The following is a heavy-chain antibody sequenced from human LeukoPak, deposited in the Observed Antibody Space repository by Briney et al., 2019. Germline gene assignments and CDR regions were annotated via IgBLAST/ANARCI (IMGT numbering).Heavy chain of an antibody. V-gene: IGHV1-2*02. J-gene: IGHJ5*02. D-gene: IGHD1-26*01. Sequence: AAVKVSCKASRYTFTGYYMHWVRQAPEQGREWMGWINPNSGGTNYAQNFQGRVTMTRDTSISTAYMEMSRLRSEDTGVYYCARSISRSYGDDWFDPWGQGTLVTVSS. CDR1: RYTFTGYY. CDR3: ARSISRSYGDDWFDP. CDR2: INPNSGGT.